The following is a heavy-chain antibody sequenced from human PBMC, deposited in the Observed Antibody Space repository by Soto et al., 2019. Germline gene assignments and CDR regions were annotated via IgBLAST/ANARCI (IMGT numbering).Heavy chain of an antibody. CDR2: IWNDGNGY. CDR3: ARRQISPPARGAASARGGMDV. CDR1: GFKFNNYG. Sequence: VQLVESGGGVVQPGRSLRLSCAASGFKFNNYGMHWVRQAPGKGPEWVAVIWNDGNGYYYANSVKGRFTISRDNSKNTLYLQMSSLRAEDTAVYYCARRQISPPARGAASARGGMDVWGQGTTVTVSS. D-gene: IGHD6-13*01. J-gene: IGHJ6*02. V-gene: IGHV3-33*01.